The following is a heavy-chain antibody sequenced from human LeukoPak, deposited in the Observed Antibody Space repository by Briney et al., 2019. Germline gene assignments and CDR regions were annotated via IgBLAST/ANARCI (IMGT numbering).Heavy chain of an antibody. Sequence: SETLSLTCTVSGGSISGYYWSWIRQPPGKGLEWIGYIYYSGSTNYNPSLKSRVTISVDTSKSQFSLKLSSVTAADTAVYYCARGGYYFDYWGQGTLVTVSS. J-gene: IGHJ4*02. CDR2: IYYSGST. CDR1: GGSISGYY. V-gene: IGHV4-59*01. CDR3: ARGGYYFDY. D-gene: IGHD3-22*01.